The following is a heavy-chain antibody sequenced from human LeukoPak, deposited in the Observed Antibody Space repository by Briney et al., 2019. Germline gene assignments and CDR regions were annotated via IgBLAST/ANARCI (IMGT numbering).Heavy chain of an antibody. Sequence: GGSLRLSCAASEFIFRNYWMHWVRQAPGKGLEWVATIKQDGSTKYYVDSVKGRFTISRDNAKNSLFLQMDSLRAEDTAVYYCGRAMDVWGQGTTVIVSS. CDR2: IKQDGSTK. V-gene: IGHV3-7*04. CDR1: EFIFRNYW. CDR3: GRAMDV. J-gene: IGHJ6*02.